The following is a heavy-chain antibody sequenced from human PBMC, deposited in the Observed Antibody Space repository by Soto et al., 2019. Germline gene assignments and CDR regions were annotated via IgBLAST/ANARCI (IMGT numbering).Heavy chain of an antibody. D-gene: IGHD1-7*01. J-gene: IGHJ4*02. Sequence: ESVGGMVQPGGSLRLSCVASGFTFSSYDMHWVRQAPGKGPEYVSSISSNGGTTYYGNSVKGRFTISRDNSKNTLYLQMGSLRAEDMAVYYCVRRVSGNYDYWGQGTLVTVSS. CDR1: GFTFSSYD. V-gene: IGHV3-64*01. CDR3: VRRVSGNYDY. CDR2: ISSNGGTT.